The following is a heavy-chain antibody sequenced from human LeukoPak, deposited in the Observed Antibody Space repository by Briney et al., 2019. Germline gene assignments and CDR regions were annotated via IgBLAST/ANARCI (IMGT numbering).Heavy chain of an antibody. D-gene: IGHD2-2*02. CDR3: AKDIVVVPAAIPGD. CDR1: GFTFSSYA. CDR2: ISGSGGST. J-gene: IGHJ4*02. V-gene: IGHV3-23*01. Sequence: GGSLRLSCAASGFTFSSYAMSWVRQAPGKGLEWVSAISGSGGSTYYADSVKGRFTISRDNSKNTLYLQMNSLRAEGTAVYYCAKDIVVVPAAIPGDWGQGTLVTVSS.